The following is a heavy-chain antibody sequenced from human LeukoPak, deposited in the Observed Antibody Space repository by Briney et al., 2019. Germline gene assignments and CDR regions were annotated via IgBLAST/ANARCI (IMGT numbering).Heavy chain of an antibody. Sequence: KTSETLSLTCTVSGGSISSGGYYWSWIRQPAGKGLEWIGRIFTSGSTNYNPSLKSRATISVDTSKNQFSLKLSSVTAADTAVYYCAREHGSGGYYYMDVWGKGTTVTVSS. CDR1: GGSISSGGYY. J-gene: IGHJ6*03. CDR3: AREHGSGGYYYMDV. V-gene: IGHV4-61*02. CDR2: IFTSGST. D-gene: IGHD6-19*01.